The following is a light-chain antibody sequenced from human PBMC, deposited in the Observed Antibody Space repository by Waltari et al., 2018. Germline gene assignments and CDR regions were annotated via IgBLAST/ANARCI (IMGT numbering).Light chain of an antibody. CDR3: QQSYSTPYT. CDR2: AAS. V-gene: IGKV1-39*01. CDR1: QSISSY. J-gene: IGKJ2*01. Sequence: DIQMTQSPSSLSASVGERVTITCRASQSISSYLNWYQQKPVKDPKLLIYAASSLQSGVPSRFSGSGSGTDFTLTISSLQPEDFATYYCQQSYSTPYTFGQGTKLEI.